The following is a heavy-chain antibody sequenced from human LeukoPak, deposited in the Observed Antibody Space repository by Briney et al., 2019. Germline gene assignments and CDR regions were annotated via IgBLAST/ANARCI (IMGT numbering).Heavy chain of an antibody. V-gene: IGHV1-8*01. CDR1: GYTFTSYD. J-gene: IGHJ4*02. CDR3: ARKYLYGSGKPHFDY. CDR2: MNPNSGNT. Sequence: ASVKVSCKASGYTFTSYDINWVRQATGRGLEWMGWMNPNSGNTRYAQKFQGRVTMTRNTSISTAYMELSSLRSDDTAVYYCARKYLYGSGKPHFDYWGQGTLVTVSS. D-gene: IGHD3-10*01.